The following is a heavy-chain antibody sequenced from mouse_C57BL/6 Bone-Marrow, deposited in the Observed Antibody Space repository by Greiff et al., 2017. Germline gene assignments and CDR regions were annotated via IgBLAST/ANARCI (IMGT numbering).Heavy chain of an antibody. CDR1: GFTFSSYA. Sequence: EVQLVESGGGLVKPGGSLKLSCAASGFTFSSYAMSWVRQTPEKRLEWVATISDGGSYTYYPDKVKGRFTISRDNAKNNLNLQMSHLKSEDTAMYYCASSLFDYWGQGTTLTVSS. D-gene: IGHD6-1*01. CDR3: ASSLFDY. J-gene: IGHJ2*01. CDR2: ISDGGSYT. V-gene: IGHV5-4*01.